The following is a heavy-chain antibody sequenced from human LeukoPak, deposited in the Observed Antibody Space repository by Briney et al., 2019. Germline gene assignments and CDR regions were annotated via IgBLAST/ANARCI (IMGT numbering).Heavy chain of an antibody. CDR1: GYTFTGYY. CDR2: INPNNGVT. CDR3: ARWGPLAYYGSGSYSFDY. J-gene: IGHJ4*02. Sequence: ASVTVSCKASGYTFTGYYMHWVRQAPGQGLEWMGWINPNNGVTSYAQKFQGRVTMTRDTSIRTAYMELSSLRSEDTAVYYCARWGPLAYYGSGSYSFDYWGQGTLVTVSS. V-gene: IGHV1-2*02. D-gene: IGHD3-10*01.